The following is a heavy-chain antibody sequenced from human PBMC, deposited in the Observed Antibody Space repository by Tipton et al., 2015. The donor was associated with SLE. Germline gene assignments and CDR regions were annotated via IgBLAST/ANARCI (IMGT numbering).Heavy chain of an antibody. Sequence: TLSLTCAVYGKSFSGYYWSWIRQPPGKGLEWIGSIYYSGSTYYNPSLKSRVTISVDTSKNQFSLKLSSVTAADTAVYYCARESPVFPSDYWGQGTMVTVSS. D-gene: IGHD4-11*01. CDR1: GKSFSGYY. CDR3: ARESPVFPSDY. J-gene: IGHJ3*01. CDR2: IYYSGST. V-gene: IGHV4-34*09.